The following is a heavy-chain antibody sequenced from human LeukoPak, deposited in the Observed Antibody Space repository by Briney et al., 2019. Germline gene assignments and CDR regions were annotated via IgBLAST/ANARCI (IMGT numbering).Heavy chain of an antibody. Sequence: ASVKVSCKASGGTFSSYAISWVRQAPGQGLEWMGWISAYNGNTNYAQKLQGRVTMTTDTSTSTAYMELRSLRSDDTAVYYCARRYSSSWYHWFDPWGQGTLVTVSS. D-gene: IGHD6-13*01. CDR2: ISAYNGNT. J-gene: IGHJ5*02. CDR1: GGTFSSYA. V-gene: IGHV1-18*01. CDR3: ARRYSSSWYHWFDP.